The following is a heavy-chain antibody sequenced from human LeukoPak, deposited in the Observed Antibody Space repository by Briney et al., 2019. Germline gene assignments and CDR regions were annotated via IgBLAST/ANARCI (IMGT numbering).Heavy chain of an antibody. Sequence: PSETLSLTCTVSGGSMSSYYWNWIRQPPGKGLEWIGHIHYNGNTNYNPSLKSGVTISVDTSKNPFSLKLSSVTAADTAVYYCARGYSSGWYRGWFDPWGQGTLVIVSS. D-gene: IGHD6-19*01. V-gene: IGHV4-59*01. CDR2: IHYNGNT. CDR3: ARGYSSGWYRGWFDP. J-gene: IGHJ5*02. CDR1: GGSMSSYY.